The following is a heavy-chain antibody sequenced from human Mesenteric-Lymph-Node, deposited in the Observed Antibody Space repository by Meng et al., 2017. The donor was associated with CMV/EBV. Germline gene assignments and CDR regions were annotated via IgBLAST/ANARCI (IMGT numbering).Heavy chain of an antibody. Sequence: FSFSSYAMRWVRQAPGKGLEWVAVISYDGSNEYYADSVKGRFTISRDNSKNTLYLQMNSLRAEDTAVYYCARTLRDGYNTLAGYFDYWGQGTLVTVSS. CDR2: ISYDGSNE. D-gene: IGHD5-24*01. CDR1: FSFSSYA. CDR3: ARTLRDGYNTLAGYFDY. V-gene: IGHV3-30-3*01. J-gene: IGHJ4*02.